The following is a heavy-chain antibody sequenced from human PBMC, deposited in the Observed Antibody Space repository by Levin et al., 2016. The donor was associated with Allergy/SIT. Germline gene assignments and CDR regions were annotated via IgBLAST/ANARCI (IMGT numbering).Heavy chain of an antibody. V-gene: IGHV4-59*01. J-gene: IGHJ4*02. CDR1: GGFISTYY. CDR2: AYYSATTT. Sequence: SETLSLTCTVSGGFISTYYWTWIRQSPGKGLEWIGYAYYSATTTNFNPSLESRVAISIDVTRNQVSLQLSSVTAADTAVYYCARGYSGNYGRFDFWGQGILVTVSS. D-gene: IGHD1-26*01. CDR3: ARGYSGNYGRFDF.